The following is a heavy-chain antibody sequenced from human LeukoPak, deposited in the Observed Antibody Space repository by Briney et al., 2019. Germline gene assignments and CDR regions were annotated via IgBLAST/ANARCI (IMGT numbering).Heavy chain of an antibody. CDR1: GYSFSNFE. CDR2: IWSSGDVT. Sequence: PGGSLRLSCAGSGYSFSNFEMTWVRQAPGRGLEWVAYIWSSGDVTHYADSVKDRFTISRDNVKNSLYLQMNTLRVEDTAVYYCAIERSFCEGDCSDHWGQGTLVAVST. V-gene: IGHV3-48*03. D-gene: IGHD2-21*01. J-gene: IGHJ4*02. CDR3: AIERSFCEGDCSDH.